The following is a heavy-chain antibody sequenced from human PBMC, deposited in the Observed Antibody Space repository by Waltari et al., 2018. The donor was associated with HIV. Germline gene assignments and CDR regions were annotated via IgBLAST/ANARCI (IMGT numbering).Heavy chain of an antibody. CDR1: GGSISSGGYY. CDR2: IYYSGRT. V-gene: IGHV4-31*03. Sequence: QVQLQESGPGLVKPSQTLSLTCTVSGGSISSGGYYWTWIRQRTEKGLDYIGNIYYSGRTYYNPSLKRRIIISVDTSKTQFSLKLNSVTAADTAVYYCARGAYYGSRTYSFDFWGQGTLVTVSS. CDR3: ARGAYYGSRTYSFDF. D-gene: IGHD3-10*01. J-gene: IGHJ4*02.